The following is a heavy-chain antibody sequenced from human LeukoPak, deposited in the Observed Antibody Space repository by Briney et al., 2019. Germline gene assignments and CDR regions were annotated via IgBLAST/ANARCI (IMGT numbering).Heavy chain of an antibody. J-gene: IGHJ4*02. D-gene: IGHD1-26*01. CDR2: ITGDGSDT. CDR3: ARGWIVGGIRDVLLDD. V-gene: IGHV3-74*01. CDR1: GFTFSTYW. Sequence: GGSLRLSCAASGFTFSTYWMHWVRQAPGKGLVWVSRITGDGSDTTYADSVKGRFTISRDNAKNTLYLQMNSLRAEDTAVYYCARGWIVGGIRDVLLDDWGQGTLATVSS.